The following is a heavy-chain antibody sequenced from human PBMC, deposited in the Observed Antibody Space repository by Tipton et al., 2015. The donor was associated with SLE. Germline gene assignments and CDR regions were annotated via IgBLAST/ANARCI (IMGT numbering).Heavy chain of an antibody. D-gene: IGHD3-3*01. CDR3: AKRGMSGTIYGMAYFDD. Sequence: SLRLSCAASGFTFRTYGMSWVRQAPGKGLEWVSAITTTGTTYYADSVGGRFTISRNNSRNTLYLLMNSLRTEDTAVYYCAKRGMSGTIYGMAYFDDWGQGALITVSS. CDR1: GFTFRTYG. V-gene: IGHV3-23*01. CDR2: ITTTGTT. J-gene: IGHJ4*02.